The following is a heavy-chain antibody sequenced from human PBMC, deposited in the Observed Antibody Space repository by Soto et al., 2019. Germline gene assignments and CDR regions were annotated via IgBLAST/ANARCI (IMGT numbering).Heavy chain of an antibody. J-gene: IGHJ6*02. Sequence: QVQLVESGGGVVQPGRSLRLSCAASGFTFSSYAMHWVRQAPGKGLEWVAVISYDGSNKYYADSVKGRFTISRDNSKNTLYLQMNSLRAEDTAVYYCARGGNYYYDGMDVWGQGTTVTVSS. CDR2: ISYDGSNK. V-gene: IGHV3-30-3*01. CDR3: ARGGNYYYDGMDV. CDR1: GFTFSSYA.